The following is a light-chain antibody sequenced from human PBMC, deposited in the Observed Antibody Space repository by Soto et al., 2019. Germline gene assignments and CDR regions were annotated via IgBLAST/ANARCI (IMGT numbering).Light chain of an antibody. CDR2: GAS. CDR1: QSVSSSY. V-gene: IGKV3-20*01. CDR3: QQYGSSPLLT. Sequence: EIVLTQSPGTLSLSPGERVTLSCRASQSVSSSYLAWYQQKPGQAPRLLIYGASSRATGIPDRFSGSGSGTDLTLTISRLEPEDFAVYYCQQYGSSPLLTFGGGTKVEIK. J-gene: IGKJ4*01.